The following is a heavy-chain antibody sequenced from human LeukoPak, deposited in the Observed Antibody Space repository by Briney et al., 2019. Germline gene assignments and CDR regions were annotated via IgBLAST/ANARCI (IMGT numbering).Heavy chain of an antibody. Sequence: SETLSLTCTVSGGSISSYYWSWIRQPAGKGLEWIGRIYYSGTTFYNPSLRSRVTISMDTSKNQLFLQLNSVTAADTAVFYCARQLYYYDTSAYYPRLNWFDPWGQGILVTVSS. CDR1: GGSISSYY. V-gene: IGHV4-59*05. CDR2: IYYSGTT. D-gene: IGHD3-22*01. J-gene: IGHJ5*02. CDR3: ARQLYYYDTSAYYPRLNWFDP.